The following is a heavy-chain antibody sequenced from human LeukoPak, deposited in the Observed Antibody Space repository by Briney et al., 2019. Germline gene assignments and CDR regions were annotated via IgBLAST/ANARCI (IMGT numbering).Heavy chain of an antibody. J-gene: IGHJ5*02. CDR1: RGSISGYY. CDR3: ARDQDGRFDP. Sequence: SETLSLTCTVSRGSISGYYWSWIRQPPGKGLVWVGHIYYSGRTSYNPSLRSRVTISVDTSNNQFSLKVNSVTAADTAVYYCARDQDGRFDPWGQGTLVTVSS. V-gene: IGHV4-59*01. CDR2: IYYSGRT.